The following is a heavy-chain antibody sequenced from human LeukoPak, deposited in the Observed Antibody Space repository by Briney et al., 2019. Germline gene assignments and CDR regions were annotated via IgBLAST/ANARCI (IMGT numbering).Heavy chain of an antibody. CDR3: ARIYGDYIVY. CDR1: GYSISSGYY. D-gene: IGHD4-17*01. CDR2: INDSGTT. J-gene: IGHJ4*02. Sequence: PSETLSLTCTVSGYSISSGYYWGWIRQSPGKGLEWIGEINDSGTTNYNPSLKSRVTISEDTSKNQFSLKLNSVTAADMAVYYCARIYGDYIVYWGQGTRVTVSP. V-gene: IGHV4-38-2*02.